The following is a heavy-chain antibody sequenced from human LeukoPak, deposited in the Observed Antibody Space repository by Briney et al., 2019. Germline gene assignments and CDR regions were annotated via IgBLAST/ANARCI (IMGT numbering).Heavy chain of an antibody. CDR2: INPSGGST. CDR3: ARSRLVLTGCLGY. CDR1: GYTFTSYY. D-gene: IGHD3-9*01. J-gene: IGHJ4*02. V-gene: IGHV1-46*01. Sequence: ASVKVSCKASGYTFTSYYMHWVRQAPGQGLEWMGIINPSGGSTSYAQKFQGRVTMTRDMSTCTVYMELSSLRSEDTAVYYCARSRLVLTGCLGYWGQGTLVTVSS.